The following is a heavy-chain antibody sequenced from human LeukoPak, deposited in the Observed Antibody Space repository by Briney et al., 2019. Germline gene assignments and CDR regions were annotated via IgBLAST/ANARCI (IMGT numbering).Heavy chain of an antibody. Sequence: PSETLSLTCAVYGGSFSGYYWSWIRQSPGKGLEWIGEINYSGSTNYNPSLKSRVTISVDTSKNQFSLKLTSVTAADTAVYYCARTTTVTIYLDYWSQGILVTVSS. J-gene: IGHJ4*02. D-gene: IGHD4-17*01. CDR3: ARTTTVTIYLDY. CDR2: INYSGST. CDR1: GGSFSGYY. V-gene: IGHV4-34*01.